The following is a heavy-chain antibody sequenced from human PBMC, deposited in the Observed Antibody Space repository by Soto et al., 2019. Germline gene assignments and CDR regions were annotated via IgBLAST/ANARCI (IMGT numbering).Heavy chain of an antibody. J-gene: IGHJ3*02. V-gene: IGHV3-48*01. Sequence: EVQLVESGRGLVQPGGSLRLSCAASGFTFSSYSMTWVRQAPGKGLEWVSYISSSGSTIYYADSVKGRFTISRDNAQNSLFLQMISLRAEDTAVYYCARDERAYGADALDIWGQGTMVTVSS. CDR3: ARDERAYGADALDI. CDR2: ISSSGSTI. D-gene: IGHD4-17*01. CDR1: GFTFSSYS.